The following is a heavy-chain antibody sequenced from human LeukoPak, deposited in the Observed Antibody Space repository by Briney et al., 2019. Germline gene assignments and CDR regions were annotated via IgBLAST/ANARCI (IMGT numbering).Heavy chain of an antibody. D-gene: IGHD4-11*01. J-gene: IGHJ6*03. CDR1: GGSISSYY. V-gene: IGHV4-4*09. CDR2: IYTSGST. CDR3: ARATGYSNYYYYYMDV. Sequence: PSETLSLTCTVSGGSISSYYWSWIRQPPGKGLEWIGYIYTSGSTNYNPSLKSRVTISVDTSKNQFSLKLSSVTAADTAVYYCARATGYSNYYYYYMDVWGKGTTVTVS.